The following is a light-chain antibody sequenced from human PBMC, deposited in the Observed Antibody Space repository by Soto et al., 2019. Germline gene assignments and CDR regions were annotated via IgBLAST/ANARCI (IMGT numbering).Light chain of an antibody. J-gene: IGLJ1*01. CDR2: EGN. CDR1: SNDVGTYNL. V-gene: IGLV2-14*02. CDR3: GTWDNSLSAYV. Sequence: QSALTQPASVSGSPGQSITISCTGTSNDVGTYNLVSWYQQHPGKAPKVMIYEGNKRPSGVSDRFSASKSGNTASLGITGLQTGDEADYYCGTWDNSLSAYVFGAGTKLTVL.